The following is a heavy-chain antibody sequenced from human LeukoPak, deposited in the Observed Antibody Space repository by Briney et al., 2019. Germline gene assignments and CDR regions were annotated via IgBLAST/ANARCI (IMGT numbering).Heavy chain of an antibody. CDR3: ARAAVTAIRDWLDP. V-gene: IGHV3-30*15. J-gene: IGHJ5*02. Sequence: ADSVKGRFTISRDNSKNALFLQTSSLRSEDTAVYFCARAAVTAIRDWLDPWGQGTLVTVSS. D-gene: IGHD2-21*02.